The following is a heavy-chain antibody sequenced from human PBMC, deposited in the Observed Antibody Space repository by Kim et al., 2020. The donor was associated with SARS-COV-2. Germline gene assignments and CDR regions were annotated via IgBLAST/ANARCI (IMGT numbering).Heavy chain of an antibody. V-gene: IGHV3-23*01. CDR2: LSGTGGST. J-gene: IGHJ4*02. CDR3: AKHHQFGYYGSGNYVQPLDY. D-gene: IGHD3-10*01. CDR1: GFTFSNYA. Sequence: GGSLRLSCEASGFTFSNYAMTWVRQAPGKGLEWVSALSGTGGSTFYADSVKGRFTISRDNSKNTLYLQLSSLSAEDTAVYYCAKHHQFGYYGSGNYVQPLDYWGQGTLVTVSS.